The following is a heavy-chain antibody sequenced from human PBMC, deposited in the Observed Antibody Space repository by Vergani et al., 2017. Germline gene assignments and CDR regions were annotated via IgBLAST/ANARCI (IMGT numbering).Heavy chain of an antibody. CDR1: GYIFTSYW. D-gene: IGHD3-22*01. V-gene: IGHV5-10-1*03. CDR2: IYPSDSYT. J-gene: IGHJ3*02. CDR3: ARPPIVGPDAFDI. Sequence: EVQLVQSGAEVKKPGESLRISCKGSGYIFTSYWISWVRQMPGKGLEWMGRIYPSDSYTNYSPSFQCHVTISADKSISTAYLQWSSMKASDTAMYYCARPPIVGPDAFDIWGQGTMVTVSS.